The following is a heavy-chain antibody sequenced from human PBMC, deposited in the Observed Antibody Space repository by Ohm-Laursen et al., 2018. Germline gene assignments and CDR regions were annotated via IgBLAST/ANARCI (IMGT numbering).Heavy chain of an antibody. CDR2: ISPYNDNT. J-gene: IGHJ5*02. CDR1: GYIFINYG. V-gene: IGHV1-18*01. CDR3: ARDVLGYCSGGSCYGDWFDP. Sequence: ASVKVSCKASGYIFINYGISWVRQAPGQGLEWMGWISPYNDNTQYAQKLQGRVTMTADTSTSTAYMELRSLRSDDTAVYYCARDVLGYCSGGSCYGDWFDPWGQGTLVTVSS. D-gene: IGHD2-15*01.